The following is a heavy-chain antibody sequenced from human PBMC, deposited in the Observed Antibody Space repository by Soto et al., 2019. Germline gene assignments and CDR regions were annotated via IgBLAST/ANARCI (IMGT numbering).Heavy chain of an antibody. D-gene: IGHD2-2*01. CDR3: ARDLSDISCSSTSCYAPFDY. CDR1: GGTFSSYT. J-gene: IGHJ4*02. V-gene: IGHV1-69*04. Sequence: GASVKVSCKASGGTFSSYTISWVRQAPGQGLEWMGRIIPILGIANYAQKFQGRVTITADKSTSTACMELSSLRSEDTAVYYCARDLSDISCSSTSCYAPFDYWGQGTLVTVSS. CDR2: IIPILGIA.